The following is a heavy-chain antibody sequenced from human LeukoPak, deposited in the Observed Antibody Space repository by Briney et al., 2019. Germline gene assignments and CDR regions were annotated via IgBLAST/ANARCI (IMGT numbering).Heavy chain of an antibody. Sequence: PSETLSLTCTVSRGSISSYYWSWIRQAPGKGLERIGYIYYSGSTNYNPSLKSRVTISVDTSKKRFSLQLNSVTAADTAVYYCAREVRYGMDIWGQGTTVTVSS. V-gene: IGHV4-59*01. CDR3: AREVRYGMDI. J-gene: IGHJ6*02. CDR2: IYYSGST. CDR1: RGSISSYY.